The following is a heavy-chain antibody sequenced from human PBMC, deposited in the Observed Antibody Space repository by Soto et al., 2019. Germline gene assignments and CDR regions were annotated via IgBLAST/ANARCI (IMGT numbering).Heavy chain of an antibody. J-gene: IGHJ6*02. CDR3: AREPYSNYIMDV. Sequence: LRLSCAASGFFFSSHGMYWVRQAPGEGLEWVALIWYDGSNKYYGDSVKGRFTVSRDNSKNILYLQMDSLRVEDTAVYYCAREPYSNYIMDVWGQGTTVTVSS. CDR2: IWYDGSNK. D-gene: IGHD4-4*01. CDR1: GFFFSSHG. V-gene: IGHV3-33*01.